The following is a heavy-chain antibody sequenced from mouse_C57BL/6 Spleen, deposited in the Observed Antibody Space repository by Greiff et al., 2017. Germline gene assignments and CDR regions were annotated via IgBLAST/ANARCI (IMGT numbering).Heavy chain of an antibody. Sequence: VQLQQSGAELVKPGASVKISCKASGYAFSSYWMNWVKQRPGKGLEWIGQIYPGDGDTNYNGKFKGKATLTADKSSSTAYMQLSSLTSEDSAVYFCARRNYGYAMDYWGQGTSVTVSS. CDR2: IYPGDGDT. CDR3: ARRNYGYAMDY. CDR1: GYAFSSYW. J-gene: IGHJ4*01. D-gene: IGHD1-1*01. V-gene: IGHV1-80*01.